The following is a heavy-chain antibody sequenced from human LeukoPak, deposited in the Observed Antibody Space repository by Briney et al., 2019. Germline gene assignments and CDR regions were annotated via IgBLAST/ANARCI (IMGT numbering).Heavy chain of an antibody. CDR2: INPSGGST. D-gene: IGHD3-10*01. CDR1: GYTFTSYY. Sequence: ASVKVSCKASGYTFTSYYMHWVRQAPGQGLEWMGIINPSGGSTSYAQKFQGRVTMTRDTSISTAYMELSRLRSDDTAVYYCAREDYGSGSYYNYYYYGMDVWGQGTTVTVSS. J-gene: IGHJ6*02. V-gene: IGHV1-46*01. CDR3: AREDYGSGSYYNYYYYGMDV.